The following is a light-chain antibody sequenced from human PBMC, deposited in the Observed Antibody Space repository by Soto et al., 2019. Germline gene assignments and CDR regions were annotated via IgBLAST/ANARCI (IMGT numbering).Light chain of an antibody. V-gene: IGLV1-51*02. Sequence: QSVLTQPPSVSAAPGQKVTISCSGTSSNIESHSVSWYRRLPGTAPKLLIYADSVRPSGIPDRFSGSKSGTSATLSITGLQPGDEADYYCGAWDTSLSAGVFGGGTQLTVL. CDR3: GAWDTSLSAGV. J-gene: IGLJ7*01. CDR2: ADS. CDR1: SSNIESHS.